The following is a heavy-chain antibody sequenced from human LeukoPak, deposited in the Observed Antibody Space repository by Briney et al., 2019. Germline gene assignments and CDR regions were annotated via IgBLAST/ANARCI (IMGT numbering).Heavy chain of an antibody. CDR1: GFTFDGYA. V-gene: IGHV3-9*01. J-gene: IGHJ4*02. D-gene: IGHD6-19*01. CDR2: ISWNSGSI. Sequence: GRSLRLSCAASGFTFDGYAMHWVRQAPGKGLEWVSGISWNSGSIGYADSVKGRFTISRDNAKNSLYLQMNSLRAEDTALYYCAKATKQWLVRVYFDYWGQGTLVTVSS. CDR3: AKATKQWLVRVYFDY.